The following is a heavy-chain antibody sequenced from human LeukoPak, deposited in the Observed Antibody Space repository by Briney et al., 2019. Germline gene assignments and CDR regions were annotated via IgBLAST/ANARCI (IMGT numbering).Heavy chain of an antibody. J-gene: IGHJ3*02. Sequence: GGSLRLSCAASGFTFSRFWMNWVRQAPGRGLEWVANIDQSGGRNNYVDSVKGRFTISRDNAKNSLFLEMSSLRADDTAVYFCARDVEGGTFDIWGQGTTVTVSS. V-gene: IGHV3-7*05. D-gene: IGHD3-16*01. CDR2: IDQSGGRN. CDR1: GFTFSRFW. CDR3: ARDVEGGTFDI.